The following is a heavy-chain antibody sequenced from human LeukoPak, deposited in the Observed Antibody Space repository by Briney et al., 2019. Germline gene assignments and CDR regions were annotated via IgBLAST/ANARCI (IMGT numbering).Heavy chain of an antibody. Sequence: GESLKISCQASGYPFTDYWVGWVRQMPGKGLEWMGIIYCDGSKTTYSPAFQRQVTISVDKSTSTAYLQWSSLKASDTAIYFCARRAELGMRYFDFWGQGALLVVSS. J-gene: IGHJ5*01. V-gene: IGHV5-51*01. CDR2: IYCDGSKT. CDR3: ARRAELGMRYFDF. D-gene: IGHD7-27*01. CDR1: GYPFTDYW.